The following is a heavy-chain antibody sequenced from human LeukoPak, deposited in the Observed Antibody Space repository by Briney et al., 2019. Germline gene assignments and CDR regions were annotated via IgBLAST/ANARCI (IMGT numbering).Heavy chain of an antibody. CDR2: MNPNSGNT. D-gene: IGHD6-13*01. J-gene: IGHJ5*02. V-gene: IGHV1-8*03. CDR3: ARGVFNSWPRYRFDP. CDR1: GYTFTSYG. Sequence: ASVKVSCKASGYTFTSYGISWVRQATGQGLEWMGWMNPNSGNTGYAQKFQGRVTITRNTSISTAYMELSSLRSEDTAVYYCARGVFNSWPRYRFDPWGQGTLVTVSS.